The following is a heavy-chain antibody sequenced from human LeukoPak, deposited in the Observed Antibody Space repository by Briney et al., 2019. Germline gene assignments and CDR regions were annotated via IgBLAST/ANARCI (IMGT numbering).Heavy chain of an antibody. CDR1: GFTFDDYG. CDR3: AGGYCSSTSCYPDAFDI. D-gene: IGHD2-2*01. J-gene: IGHJ3*02. CDR2: INWNGGST. Sequence: GGSLRLSCAASGFTFDDYGMSWVRQAPGKGLEWVSGINWNGGSTGYADSVKGRFTISRDNAKNSLYLQMNSLRAEDTAVYYCAGGYCSSTSCYPDAFDIWGQGTMVTVSS. V-gene: IGHV3-20*04.